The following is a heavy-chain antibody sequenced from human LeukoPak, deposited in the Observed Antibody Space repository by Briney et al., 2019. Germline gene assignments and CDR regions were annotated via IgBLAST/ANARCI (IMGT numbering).Heavy chain of an antibody. CDR1: GGSFSNYY. V-gene: IGHV4-59*01. J-gene: IGHJ4*02. CDR3: ARGPVEMATIDVQLDY. D-gene: IGHD5-12*01. CDR2: IYYSGST. Sequence: SETLSLTCTVSGGSFSNYYWSWIRQPPGRGLEWIGYIYYSGSTNYNPSLKSRVTISVDTSRNQFSLKLSSVTAADTAVYYCARGPVEMATIDVQLDYWGQGTLVTVSS.